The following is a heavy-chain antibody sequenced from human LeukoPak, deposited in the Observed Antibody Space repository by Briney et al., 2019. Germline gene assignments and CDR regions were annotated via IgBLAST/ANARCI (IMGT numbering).Heavy chain of an antibody. Sequence: SETLSLTCSVAGDSISSGGHYWGYIRQPPGKGLEWIGSIYYSGSTYYNPSLKSRVTISVGTSKNQFSLKLSSVTAADTAVYYCARGPYYYGSGSYYKNWGQGTLVTVSS. CDR1: GDSISSGGHY. CDR2: IYYSGST. CDR3: ARGPYYYGSGSYYKN. J-gene: IGHJ4*02. D-gene: IGHD3-10*01. V-gene: IGHV4-39*01.